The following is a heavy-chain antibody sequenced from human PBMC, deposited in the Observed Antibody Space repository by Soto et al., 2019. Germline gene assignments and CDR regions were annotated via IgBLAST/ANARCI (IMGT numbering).Heavy chain of an antibody. CDR2: ISSSSSYI. CDR3: ARWGDYYYHAMDV. D-gene: IGHD3-16*01. Sequence: GGSLRLSCAASGFTFSSYSMSWVRQAPGKGLEWVSSISSSSSYIYSADSLKGRFTISRDNAKNSLYLQMNSLRAEDTAVYYCARWGDYYYHAMDVWGQGTTVTVS. J-gene: IGHJ6*02. CDR1: GFTFSSYS. V-gene: IGHV3-21*01.